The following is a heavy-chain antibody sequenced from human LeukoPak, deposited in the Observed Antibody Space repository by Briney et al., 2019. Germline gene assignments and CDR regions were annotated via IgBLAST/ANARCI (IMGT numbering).Heavy chain of an antibody. V-gene: IGHV1-69*13. CDR1: GGTFSSYA. D-gene: IGHD6-6*01. CDR2: IIPIFGTA. CDR3: ARGRYRSSYSDY. Sequence: ASVKVSCKASGGTFSSYAISWVRQAPGQGLEWMGGIIPIFGTANYAQKFQGRVTITADESTSTAYMELSSLRSEDTAVYYCARGRYRSSYSDYWGQGTLVTVSS. J-gene: IGHJ4*02.